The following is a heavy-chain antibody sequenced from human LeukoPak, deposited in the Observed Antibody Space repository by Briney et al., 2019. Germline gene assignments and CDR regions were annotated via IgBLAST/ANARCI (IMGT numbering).Heavy chain of an antibody. V-gene: IGHV3-30*18. CDR2: ISYDGSNK. D-gene: IGHD3-22*01. Sequence: PGGSLRLSCAASGFTFSSYGMHWVRQAPGKGLEWVAVISYDGSNKYYADSVKGRSTIPRDNSKNTLYLQMNSLRAEDTAVYYCAKTRYYYDSSPASYFDYWGQGTLVTVSS. J-gene: IGHJ4*02. CDR3: AKTRYYYDSSPASYFDY. CDR1: GFTFSSYG.